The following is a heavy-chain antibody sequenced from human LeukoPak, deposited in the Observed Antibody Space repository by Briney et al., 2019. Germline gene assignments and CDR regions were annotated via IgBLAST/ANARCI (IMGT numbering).Heavy chain of an antibody. D-gene: IGHD2-15*01. CDR3: ARYSDYHRYFDY. Sequence: SVKVSFKASGGTFISYAISWVRQAPGQGLEWMGGIIPIFGTANYAQKFQGRVTITADESTSTAYMELSSLRSEDTAVYYCARYSDYHRYFDYWGQGTLVTVSS. J-gene: IGHJ4*02. CDR1: GGTFISYA. CDR2: IIPIFGTA. V-gene: IGHV1-69*13.